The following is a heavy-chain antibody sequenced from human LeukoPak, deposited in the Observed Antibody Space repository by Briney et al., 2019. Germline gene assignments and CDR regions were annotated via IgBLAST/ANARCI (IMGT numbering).Heavy chain of an antibody. CDR1: GYSFTSYW. Sequence: GESLKISCKGSGYSFTSYWIGWVRQMPGKGLAWMGIIYPGDSDTRYSPSFQGQVTISADKSISTAYLQWSSLKASDTAMYYCARQRGRVTGYSSVDYWGQGTLVTVSS. CDR3: ARQRGRVTGYSSVDY. D-gene: IGHD3-9*01. CDR2: IYPGDSDT. J-gene: IGHJ4*02. V-gene: IGHV5-51*01.